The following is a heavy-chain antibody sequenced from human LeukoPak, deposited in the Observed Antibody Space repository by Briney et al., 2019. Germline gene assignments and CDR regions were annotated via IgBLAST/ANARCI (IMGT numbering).Heavy chain of an antibody. J-gene: IGHJ4*02. CDR3: ARGSGWFPDY. V-gene: IGHV4-59*11. CDR2: IYDIGST. D-gene: IGHD6-19*01. CDR1: GGSISSHH. Sequence: SETLPLTCTVSGGSISSHHWIWIWHPPAKGLEWIGYIYDIGSTNYNPALKSRVTISVDTSKIQFSLTLSSVTAADTAVYYCARGSGWFPDYWGQGTLVSVSS.